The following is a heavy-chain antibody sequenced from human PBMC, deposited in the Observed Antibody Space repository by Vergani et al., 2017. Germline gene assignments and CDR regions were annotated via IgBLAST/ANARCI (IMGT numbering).Heavy chain of an antibody. CDR2: ISYDGDRR. D-gene: IGHD4-11*01. Sequence: QVQLVESGGGVVQPGRSLTLSCVASGFSFRGHGMHWVRQAPGKGLEWVAMISYDGDRRDYGDFAKGRFTISGDSSKTVYLQMNSLRVEDTAMYFCAKDLSYSTALPHFDSRGQGTLVTVSS. J-gene: IGHJ4*02. V-gene: IGHV3-30*18. CDR3: AKDLSYSTALPHFDS. CDR1: GFSFRGHG.